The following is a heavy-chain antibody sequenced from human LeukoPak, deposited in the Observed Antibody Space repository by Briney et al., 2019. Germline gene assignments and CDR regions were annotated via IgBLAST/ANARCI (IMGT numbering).Heavy chain of an antibody. J-gene: IGHJ4*02. D-gene: IGHD3-22*01. CDR3: ARAYYYDSSGYYYDY. V-gene: IGHV1-18*01. CDR1: GYIFPGYD. CDR2: ISVYNGKT. Sequence: GASVKVSCKASGYIFPGYDISWVRQAPGQGLEWMGWISVYNGKTNYAQKFQGRVTITTDESTSTAYMELSSLRSEDTAVYYCARAYYYDSSGYYYDYWGQGTLVTVSS.